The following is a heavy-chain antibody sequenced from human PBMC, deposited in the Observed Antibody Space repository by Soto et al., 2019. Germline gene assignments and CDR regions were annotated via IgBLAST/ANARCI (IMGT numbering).Heavy chain of an antibody. CDR1: GGTFSSYT. J-gene: IGHJ4*02. CDR3: ARVSAYRSGTLAY. CDR2: IIPILGIA. D-gene: IGHD3-10*01. Sequence: QVQLVQSGAEVKKPGSSVKVSCKASGGTFSSYTISWVRQAPGQGREWMGRIIPILGIANYAQKFQGRVTITADKSASTAYMELSSLRSEDTAVYYCARVSAYRSGTLAYWGQGTLVTVSS. V-gene: IGHV1-69*02.